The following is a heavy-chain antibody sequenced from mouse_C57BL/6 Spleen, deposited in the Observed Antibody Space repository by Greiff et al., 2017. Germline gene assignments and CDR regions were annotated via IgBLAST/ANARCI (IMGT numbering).Heavy chain of an antibody. J-gene: IGHJ3*01. V-gene: IGHV1-82*01. CDR3: ARRGYYDYFAY. D-gene: IGHD2-4*01. CDR1: GYAFSSSW. Sequence: QVQLQESGPELVKPGASVKMSCKASGYAFSSSWMNWVKQRPGTGLEWIGRIYPGDGDTNYNGKFKGKATLTADKTSSTAYMQLSSLTSEDSAVXFCARRGYYDYFAYWGQGTLVTVSA. CDR2: IYPGDGDT.